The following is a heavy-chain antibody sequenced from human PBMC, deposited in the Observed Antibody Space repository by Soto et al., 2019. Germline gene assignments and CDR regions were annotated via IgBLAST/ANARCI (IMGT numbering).Heavy chain of an antibody. CDR2: IYWNDDK. CDR1: GFSLSTSGVG. J-gene: IGHJ5*02. D-gene: IGHD3-22*01. Sequence: SGPTLVNPTQTLTLTCTFSGFSLSTSGVGVGWIRQPPGKALEWLALIYWNDDKRYSPSLKSRLTITKDTSKNQVVLTMTNMDPVDTATYYCARGDDSTGYYTARFDPWGQGTLVTVSS. V-gene: IGHV2-5*01. CDR3: ARGDDSTGYYTARFDP.